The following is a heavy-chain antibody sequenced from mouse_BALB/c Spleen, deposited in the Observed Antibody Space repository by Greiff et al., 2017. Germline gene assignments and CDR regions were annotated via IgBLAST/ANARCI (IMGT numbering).Heavy chain of an antibody. CDR2: IWAGGST. Sequence: QVQLKESGPGLVAPSQSLSITCTVSGFSLTSYGVHWVRQPPGKGLEWLGVIWAGGSTNYNSALMSRLSISKDNSKSQVFLKMNSLQTDDTAMYYCARQYGNYVRYFDYWGQGTTLTVSS. CDR1: GFSLTSYG. V-gene: IGHV2-9*02. D-gene: IGHD2-10*02. J-gene: IGHJ2*01. CDR3: ARQYGNYVRYFDY.